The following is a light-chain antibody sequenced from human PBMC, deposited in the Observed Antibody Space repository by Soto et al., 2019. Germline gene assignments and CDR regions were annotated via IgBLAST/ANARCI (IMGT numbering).Light chain of an antibody. V-gene: IGKV3-11*01. J-gene: IGKJ5*01. CDR3: QQRSNLVS. CDR1: QSVLTY. CDR2: DAS. Sequence: EIVLTQSPATLSLSPGETATLSCRASQSVLTYLCWYQQKPGQAPRLLISDASTRASGIPARFSGSGSGTDFTLTISSLEPEDFAVYYCQQRSNLVSFGPGTRLEIK.